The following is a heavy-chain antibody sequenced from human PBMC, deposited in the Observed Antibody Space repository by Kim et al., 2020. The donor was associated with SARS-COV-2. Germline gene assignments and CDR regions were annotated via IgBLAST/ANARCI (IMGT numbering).Heavy chain of an antibody. D-gene: IGHD3-3*01. CDR2: IYYSGST. CDR1: GGSISSGGYY. CDR3: ARGILITIFGVVAHLDY. Sequence: SETLSLTCTVSGGSISSGGYYWSWIRQHPGKGLEWIGYIYYSGSTYYNPSLKSRVTISVDTSKNQFSLKLSSVTAADTAVYYCARGILITIFGVVAHLDYWGQRTLGTVSS. J-gene: IGHJ4*02. V-gene: IGHV4-31*03.